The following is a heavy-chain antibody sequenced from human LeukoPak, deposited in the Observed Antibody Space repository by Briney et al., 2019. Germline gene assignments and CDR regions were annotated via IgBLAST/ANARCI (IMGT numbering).Heavy chain of an antibody. CDR1: GFTFDDYA. D-gene: IGHD3-9*01. J-gene: IGHJ4*02. V-gene: IGHV3-30*02. CDR3: AKVAVTYYDILTGYYEQDDFDY. Sequence: PGGSLRLSCAASGFTFDDYAMHWVRQAPGKGLEWVAFIRYDGSNKYYADSVKGRFTISRDNSKNTLYLQMNSLRAEDTAVYYCAKVAVTYYDILTGYYEQDDFDYWGQGTLVTVSS. CDR2: IRYDGSNK.